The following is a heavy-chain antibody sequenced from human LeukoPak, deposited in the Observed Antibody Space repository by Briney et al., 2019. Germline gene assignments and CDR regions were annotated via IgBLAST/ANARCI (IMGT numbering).Heavy chain of an antibody. V-gene: IGHV4-59*08. J-gene: IGHJ4*02. D-gene: IGHD6-19*01. CDR3: GRRVSSGWYHY. CDR1: GGSISNYY. Sequence: SETLSLTCTVSGGSISNYYWSWIRQPPGEGLEGIGYIYYSGSTNYNPSLKSRVTISVDKSKNQLSLKMSSVTAADPARYFCGRRVSSGWYHYGGQGTLVTVSS. CDR2: IYYSGST.